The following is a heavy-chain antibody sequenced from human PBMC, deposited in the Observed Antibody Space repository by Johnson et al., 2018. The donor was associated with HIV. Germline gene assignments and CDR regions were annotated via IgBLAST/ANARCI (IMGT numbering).Heavy chain of an antibody. CDR3: TRGPYDLWSGYPPPRVADAFDI. V-gene: IGHV3-49*01. CDR1: GFTFGDYA. D-gene: IGHD3-3*01. J-gene: IGHJ3*02. Sequence: VQLVESGGGLVQPGRSLRLSCTASGFTFGDYAMSWFRQAPGKGLEWVGFIRSKAYGGTTEYAASMKGRFNLSRDGSKSIAYLQMNSLKTEDTAVYYCTRGPYDLWSGYPPPRVADAFDIWGQGTMVTVSS. CDR2: IRSKAYGGTT.